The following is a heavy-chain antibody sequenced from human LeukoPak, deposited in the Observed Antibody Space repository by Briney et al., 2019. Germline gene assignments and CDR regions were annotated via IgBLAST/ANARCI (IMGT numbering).Heavy chain of an antibody. CDR3: ARRSGYSSYFFDY. CDR1: GGSISSGGYY. Sequence: SETLSLTCTVSGGSISSGGYYWSWIRQPPGKGLEWIGYIYHSGSTYYNPSLKSRVSISVDTSKNQFSLKLSSVTAADAAVYYCARRSGYSSYFFDYWGQGTLVTVSS. CDR2: IYHSGST. J-gene: IGHJ4*02. V-gene: IGHV4-30-2*03. D-gene: IGHD1-26*01.